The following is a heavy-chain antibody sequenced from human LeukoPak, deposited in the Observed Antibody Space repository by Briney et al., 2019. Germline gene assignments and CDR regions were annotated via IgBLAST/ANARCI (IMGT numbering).Heavy chain of an antibody. CDR2: IYSGGST. Sequence: PGGSLRLSCAASGFTVSSNYMSWVRQAPGKGLERVSVIYSGGSTYYADSVKGRFTISRDNSKNTLYLQMNSLRAEDTAVYYCASARWEPDAFDIWGQGTMVTVSS. CDR3: ASARWEPDAFDI. V-gene: IGHV3-66*01. J-gene: IGHJ3*02. D-gene: IGHD1-26*01. CDR1: GFTVSSNY.